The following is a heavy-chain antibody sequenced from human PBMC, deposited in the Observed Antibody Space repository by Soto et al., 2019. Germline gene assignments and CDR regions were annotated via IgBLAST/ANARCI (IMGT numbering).Heavy chain of an antibody. V-gene: IGHV3-30*18. D-gene: IGHD2-2*01. Sequence: QVQLVESVGGVVQPGGSLRLSCAASGFTFSSYGMHWVRQAPGKGLEWVAVISYDGSNKYYADSVKGRFTISRDNSKNTLYLQMNSLRAEDTAVYYCAKDPRRVPAASSWFDPWGQGTLVTVSS. J-gene: IGHJ5*02. CDR1: GFTFSSYG. CDR3: AKDPRRVPAASSWFDP. CDR2: ISYDGSNK.